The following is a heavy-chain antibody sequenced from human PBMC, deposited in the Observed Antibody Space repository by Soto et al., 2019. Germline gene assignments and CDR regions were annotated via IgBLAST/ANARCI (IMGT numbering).Heavy chain of an antibody. J-gene: IGHJ6*02. CDR1: GNTFTRCL. Sequence: DSPTTFVKSLGNTFTRCLNGLVRQMPGIGREWLRRIKPGDSYTAYNPSFKGSVSISSDKSKSTALLQWSSLKASDTAMYFCARLEVTGAPMDVWGQGTPVTVSS. D-gene: IGHD4-4*01. CDR3: ARLEVTGAPMDV. CDR2: IKPGDSYT. V-gene: IGHV5-10-1*01.